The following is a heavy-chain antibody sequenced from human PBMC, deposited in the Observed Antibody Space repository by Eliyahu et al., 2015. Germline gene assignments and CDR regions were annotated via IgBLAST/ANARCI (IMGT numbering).Heavy chain of an antibody. J-gene: IGHJ4*02. CDR3: ITELSMTGFAMS. CDR1: GFXFXTAW. D-gene: IGHD3-9*01. V-gene: IGHV3-15*01. CDR2: IQSTTDGWTT. Sequence: EVQLVESGGGLVQPGGSLGLSCAASGFXFXTAWMGWVRQAPGKGLEWVGRIQSTTDGWTTAYAAPVKGRFTMSRDDSKNTVYLQMNSLKTEDSAVYYCITELSMTGFAMSWGQGTLVTVSS.